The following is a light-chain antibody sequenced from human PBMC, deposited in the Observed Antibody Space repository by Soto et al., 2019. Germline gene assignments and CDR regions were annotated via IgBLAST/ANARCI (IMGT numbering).Light chain of an antibody. V-gene: IGKV1-5*01. J-gene: IGKJ1*01. CDR1: QSISSW. Sequence: DIQMTQSPSSLSASVGDRVTITCRASQSISSWLAWYQQKPGKAPHLLIYDASSLESGVPSRFRGIGSGTEFTLTISSLQPDDFATYDCQHYNSYWTFGQGTKVDIK. CDR3: QHYNSYWT. CDR2: DAS.